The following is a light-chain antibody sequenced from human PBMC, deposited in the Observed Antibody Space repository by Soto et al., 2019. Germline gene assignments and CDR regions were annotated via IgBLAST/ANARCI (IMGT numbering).Light chain of an antibody. CDR1: QSVDSAF. CDR3: QQYASSVT. CDR2: GAS. Sequence: EIVLTQSPASLSLSLGERATLSCRASQSVDSAFFAWYQQTPGQPPRLLIHGASRRAAGIPDRFSGSGSGTAFSLTISRLEPEDFAVYYWQQYASSVTFGQGTKVEI. V-gene: IGKV3-20*01. J-gene: IGKJ1*01.